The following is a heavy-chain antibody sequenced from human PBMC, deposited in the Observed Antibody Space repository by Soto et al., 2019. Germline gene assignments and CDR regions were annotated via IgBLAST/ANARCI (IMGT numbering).Heavy chain of an antibody. J-gene: IGHJ3*02. V-gene: IGHV1-69*04. CDR1: GGTFSSYT. D-gene: IGHD3-3*01. Sequence: ASVKVSCKASGGTFSSYTISWVRQAPGQGLEWMGRIIPILGIANYAQKFQGRVTITADKSTSTAYMELSSLRSEDTAVYYCARELRFLEWLPHPDAFDIWGQGTMVTVSS. CDR3: ARELRFLEWLPHPDAFDI. CDR2: IIPILGIA.